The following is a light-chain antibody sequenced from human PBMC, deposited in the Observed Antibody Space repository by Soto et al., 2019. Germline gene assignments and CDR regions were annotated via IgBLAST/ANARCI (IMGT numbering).Light chain of an antibody. J-gene: IGKJ5*01. CDR2: DAS. CDR1: QSVSSY. V-gene: IGKV3-11*01. CDR3: QQRSNWIT. Sequence: PGARATLSCRASQSVSSYLAWYQQRPGQALRLLIYDASIRATGIPARFSGSGSGTDFTLTISSLEPEDFAVYYCQQRSNWITFGQGTRLEIK.